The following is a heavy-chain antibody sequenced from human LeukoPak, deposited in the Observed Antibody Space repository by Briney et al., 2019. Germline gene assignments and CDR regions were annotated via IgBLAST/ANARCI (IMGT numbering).Heavy chain of an antibody. J-gene: IGHJ4*02. V-gene: IGHV3-23*01. CDR2: ISGSGDST. CDR1: GFTFSSYA. Sequence: GGSLRLSCAASGFTFSSYAMSWVRQAPGKGLEWVSTISGSGDSTYYADSVKGRFTISRDNSKNTLYLQMNSLRAEDTAVYFCAKGGLYKRDYWGQRTLVTVSS. D-gene: IGHD1-14*01. CDR3: AKGGLYKRDY.